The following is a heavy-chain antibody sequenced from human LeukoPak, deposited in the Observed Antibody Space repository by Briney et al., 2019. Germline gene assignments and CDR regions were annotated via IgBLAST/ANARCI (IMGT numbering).Heavy chain of an antibody. D-gene: IGHD2-8*02. CDR3: ARGGSGSSKYWVF. Sequence: GGSLRLSCAASDFTLSPYWMTWVRQAPGRGLEWVANINGDGGDKYYGDSVKGRFSISRDNAENSLFLQMNNLRVEDSAVYYCARGGSGSSKYWVFWGQGTLVTVSS. J-gene: IGHJ4*02. V-gene: IGHV3-7*01. CDR2: INGDGGDK. CDR1: DFTLSPYW.